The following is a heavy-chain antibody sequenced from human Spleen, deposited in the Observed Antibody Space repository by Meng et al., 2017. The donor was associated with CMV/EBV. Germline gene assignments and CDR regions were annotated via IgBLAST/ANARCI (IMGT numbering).Heavy chain of an antibody. D-gene: IGHD2-2*01. CDR3: ARGRYQTND. CDR1: GFSFSTSW. V-gene: IGHV3-7*03. Sequence: GGSLRLSCTASGFSFSTSWMSWVRQAPGKGPEWVANINPDGSVKYYVESVKGRFTISRDNSKNTLYLQMNSLRAEDTAVYYCARGRYQTNDWGQGSLVTVSS. CDR2: INPDGSVK. J-gene: IGHJ4*02.